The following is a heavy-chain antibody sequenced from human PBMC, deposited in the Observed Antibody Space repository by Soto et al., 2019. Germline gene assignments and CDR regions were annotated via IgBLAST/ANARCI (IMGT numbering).Heavy chain of an antibody. CDR2: INSDGSST. CDR1: GFTFSSYW. J-gene: IGHJ6*02. CDR3: ARDWAAAGSYDYYYGMDV. Sequence: GGSLRLSCAASGFTFSSYWMNWVRQAPGKGLVWVSRINSDGSSTSYADSVKGQFTISRDNAKNTLYLQMNSMRAEDTAVYYCARDWAAAGSYDYYYGMDVWGQGTTVTVSS. V-gene: IGHV3-74*01. D-gene: IGHD6-13*01.